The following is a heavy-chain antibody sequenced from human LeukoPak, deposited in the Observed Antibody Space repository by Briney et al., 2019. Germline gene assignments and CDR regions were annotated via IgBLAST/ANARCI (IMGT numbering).Heavy chain of an antibody. V-gene: IGHV5-51*01. CDR3: ARRDKRYYYFDY. J-gene: IGHJ4*02. Sequence: GESLKISCKGSGYNFTTYWIGWVRQMPGKGLEGMGIIYPGDSDTRYSPSFQGQVTISVDKPISTAYLQWSSLKAADTAVYYCARRDKRYYYFDYWGQGTLVTVSS. CDR1: GYNFTTYW. D-gene: IGHD1-1*01. CDR2: IYPGDSDT.